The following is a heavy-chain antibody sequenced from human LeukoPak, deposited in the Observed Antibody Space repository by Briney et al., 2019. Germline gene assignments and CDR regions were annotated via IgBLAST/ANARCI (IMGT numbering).Heavy chain of an antibody. CDR1: GFTFSSYS. D-gene: IGHD6-6*01. V-gene: IGHV3-48*02. J-gene: IGHJ6*02. CDR3: ARGLSSSTSDYYYGMDV. CDR2: ISSSSSTI. Sequence: GGSLRLSCAASGFTFSSYSMNWVRQAPGEGLEWVSYISSSSSTIYYADSVKGRFTISRDNAKNSLYLQMNSLRDEDTAVYYCARGLSSSTSDYYYGMDVWGQGTTVTVSS.